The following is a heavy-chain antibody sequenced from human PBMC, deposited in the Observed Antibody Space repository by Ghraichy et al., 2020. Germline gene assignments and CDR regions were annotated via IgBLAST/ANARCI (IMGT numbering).Heavy chain of an antibody. CDR2: IYYSGSASAST. CDR1: GVSVTSTDYY. J-gene: IGHJ4*02. Sequence: SETLSLTCNVSGVSVTSTDYYWAWFRQPPGEGLEYIGYIYYSGSASASTNYNPSVKNCVDIAIDTSTNQLSLKLRSVVAADTGVYYCARRDRVTARTFDYLVQGTLGTVSS. CDR3: ARRDRVTARTFDY. D-gene: IGHD6-6*01. V-gene: IGHV4-61*08.